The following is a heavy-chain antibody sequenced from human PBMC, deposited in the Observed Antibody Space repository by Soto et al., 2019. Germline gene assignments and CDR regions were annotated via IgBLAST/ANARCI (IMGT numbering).Heavy chain of an antibody. CDR2: IYYSGST. Sequence: QLQLQESGPGLVRPSETLSLTCTVSGGSFSSSSYYWGWIRQPPGQGLEWIGTIYYSGSTQYNPSLKSRFNVSIDTSKNKFSLRLNSVTATDTAVYYCARTGTTSLYNCFYIWGQGTLVTVTS. CDR1: GGSFSSSSYY. V-gene: IGHV4-39*01. J-gene: IGHJ5*02. CDR3: ARTGTTSLYNCFYI. D-gene: IGHD1-26*01.